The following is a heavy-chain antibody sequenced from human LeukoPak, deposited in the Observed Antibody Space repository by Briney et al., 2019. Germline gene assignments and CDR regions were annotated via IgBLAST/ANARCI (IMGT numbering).Heavy chain of an antibody. J-gene: IGHJ4*02. CDR2: SRNRPKSYIT. CDR1: GLTFSDHY. CDR3: CRDATGDY. V-gene: IGHV3-72*01. Sequence: GGPLRLSCALCGLTFSDHYMDWVRQAPGKGLEWVGRSRNRPKSYITDYAASVKDRFTISSDDSKSTVYLQMNSLETEDTAVYYCCRDATGDYCGQGRVVSVSS.